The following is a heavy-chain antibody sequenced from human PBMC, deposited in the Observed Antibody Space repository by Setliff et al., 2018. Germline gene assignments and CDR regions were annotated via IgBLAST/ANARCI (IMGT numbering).Heavy chain of an antibody. Sequence: SETLSLTCTVSGGSISSGSYYWSWIRQPAGKGLEWIGRIYTSGSTNYNPSLKGRVTISADTSTNQFSLRLSSVTAADTAVYYCAKEGYYDHFGYYHYYFDFWGQGTLVTVSS. CDR3: AKEGYYDHFGYYHYYFDF. D-gene: IGHD3-22*01. V-gene: IGHV4-61*02. CDR1: GGSISSGSYY. CDR2: IYTSGST. J-gene: IGHJ4*02.